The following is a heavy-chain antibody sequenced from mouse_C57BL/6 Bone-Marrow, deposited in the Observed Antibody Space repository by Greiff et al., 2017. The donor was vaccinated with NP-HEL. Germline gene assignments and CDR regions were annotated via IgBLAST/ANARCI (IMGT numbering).Heavy chain of an antibody. J-gene: IGHJ3*01. Sequence: QVQLKQPGAELVMPGASVKLSCKASGYTFTSYWMHWVKQRPGQGLEWIGEIDPSDSYTNYNEKFKGKSTLTVDKSSRTAYMQLSSLTSEDSAVYYCARLGKWDREFAFWGQGTLITVSA. V-gene: IGHV1-69*01. CDR2: IDPSDSYT. CDR3: ARLGKWDREFAF. D-gene: IGHD1-3*01. CDR1: GYTFTSYW.